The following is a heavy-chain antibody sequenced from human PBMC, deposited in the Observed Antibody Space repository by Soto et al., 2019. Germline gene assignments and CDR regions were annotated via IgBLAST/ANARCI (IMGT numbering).Heavy chain of an antibody. D-gene: IGHD3-10*01. CDR1: GYTFTSYA. CDR3: ARDSAGGLWFGELLYFYY. V-gene: IGHV1-3*01. Sequence: QVQLVQSGAEVKKPGASVKVSCKASGYTFTSYAMHWVRPAPGQRLEWMGWINAGNGNTKYSQKFQGRVTITRDTSASTAYMELSSLRSEDTDVYYCARDSAGGLWFGELLYFYYWGQGTLVTVSS. J-gene: IGHJ4*02. CDR2: INAGNGNT.